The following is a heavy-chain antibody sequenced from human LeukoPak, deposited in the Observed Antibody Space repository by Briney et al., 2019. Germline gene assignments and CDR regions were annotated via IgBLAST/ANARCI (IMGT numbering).Heavy chain of an antibody. CDR3: ARDRENYYDSSGYYPQALKY. CDR1: GFTFSSYS. J-gene: IGHJ4*02. D-gene: IGHD3-22*01. V-gene: IGHV3-48*04. CDR2: ISSSSSTI. Sequence: GGSLRLSCAASGFTFSSYSMNWVRQAPGKGLEWVSYISSSSSTIYYADSVKGRFTISRDNAKNSLYLQMNSLRAEDTAVYYCARDRENYYDSSGYYPQALKYWGQGTLVTVSS.